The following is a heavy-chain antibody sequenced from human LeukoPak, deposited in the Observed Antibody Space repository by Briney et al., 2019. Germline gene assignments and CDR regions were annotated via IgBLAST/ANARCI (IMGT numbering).Heavy chain of an antibody. CDR2: ISGSGGST. V-gene: IGHV3-23*01. Sequence: PGGSLRLSCAASGFTFRNYAMSWVRQAPGKGLKWVSTISGSGGSTYYADSVKGRFTISRDNSKNTLYLQMNSLRDEDTAVYYCASGRGIENSSPLDYWGQGTLVTVSS. D-gene: IGHD6-6*01. CDR1: GFTFRNYA. J-gene: IGHJ4*02. CDR3: ASGRGIENSSPLDY.